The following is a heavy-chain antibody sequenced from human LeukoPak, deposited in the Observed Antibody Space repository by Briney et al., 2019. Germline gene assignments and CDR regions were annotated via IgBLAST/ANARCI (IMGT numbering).Heavy chain of an antibody. CDR2: ISSSSSYI. Sequence: GGSLRLSCAASGFTFSSYSMNWVRQAPGKGLEWVSSISSSSSYIYYADSVKGRFTISRDNAKNSLYLQMNSLRAEDTAVYYCARVKQWHPDAFDIWGQGTMVTVSS. J-gene: IGHJ3*02. V-gene: IGHV3-21*01. CDR1: GFTFSSYS. CDR3: ARVKQWHPDAFDI. D-gene: IGHD6-19*01.